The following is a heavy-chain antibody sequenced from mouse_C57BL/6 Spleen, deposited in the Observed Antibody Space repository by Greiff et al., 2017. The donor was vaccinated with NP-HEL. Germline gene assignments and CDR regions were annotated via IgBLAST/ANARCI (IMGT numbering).Heavy chain of an antibody. J-gene: IGHJ1*03. V-gene: IGHV1-50*01. Sequence: QVQLQQPGAELVKPGASVKLSCKASGYTFTSYWMQWVKQRPGQGLEWIGEIDPSDSYTTYNQKFKGKATLTVDTSSSTAYMQLSSLTSEDSAVYYCARESNYGYFDVWGTGTTVTVSS. CDR1: GYTFTSYW. CDR3: ARESNYGYFDV. D-gene: IGHD2-5*01. CDR2: IDPSDSYT.